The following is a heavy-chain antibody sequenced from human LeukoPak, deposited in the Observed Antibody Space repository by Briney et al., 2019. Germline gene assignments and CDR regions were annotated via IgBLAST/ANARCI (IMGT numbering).Heavy chain of an antibody. V-gene: IGHV3-48*01. CDR1: GFTFSDYS. CDR3: ARDYKYAFDN. D-gene: IGHD5-24*01. J-gene: IGHJ4*02. Sequence: GGSLRLSCAASGFTFSDYSMNWVRQAPGKGLEWISYIWIDSGNTNYADSVKGRFTISGDKAKNSLYLQMNSPRVEDTAVYYCARDYKYAFDNWGQGTLVTVSS. CDR2: IWIDSGNT.